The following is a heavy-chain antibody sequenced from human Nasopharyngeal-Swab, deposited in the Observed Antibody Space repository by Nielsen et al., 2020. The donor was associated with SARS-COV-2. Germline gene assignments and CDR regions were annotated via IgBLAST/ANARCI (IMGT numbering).Heavy chain of an antibody. V-gene: IGHV4-59*01. D-gene: IGHD6-19*01. J-gene: IGHJ6*02. Sequence: RQAPGKGLEWIGYINYSGSTNYNPSLKSRVTISVDTSKNQFSLKLSSVTAADTAVYYCARDRAWDSSGWDYYYGMDVWSQGTTVTVSS. CDR3: ARDRAWDSSGWDYYYGMDV. CDR2: INYSGST.